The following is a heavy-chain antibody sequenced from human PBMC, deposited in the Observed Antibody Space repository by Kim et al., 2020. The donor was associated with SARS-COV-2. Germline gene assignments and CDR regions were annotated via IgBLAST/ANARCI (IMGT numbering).Heavy chain of an antibody. V-gene: IGHV3-33*01. Sequence: GGSLRLSCAASGFTFSSYGMHWVRQAPGKGLEWVAVIWYDGSNKYYADSVKGRFTISRDNSKNTLYLQMNSLRAEDMAVYYCARDPSYYYDSSGYYLYGMDVWGQGTTVTVSS. CDR2: IWYDGSNK. J-gene: IGHJ6*02. CDR1: GFTFSSYG. CDR3: ARDPSYYYDSSGYYLYGMDV. D-gene: IGHD3-22*01.